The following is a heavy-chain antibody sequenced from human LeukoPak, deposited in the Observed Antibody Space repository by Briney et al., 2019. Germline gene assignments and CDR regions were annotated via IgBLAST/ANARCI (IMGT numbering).Heavy chain of an antibody. Sequence: PSETLSLTCAVSGGSISSGGYSWSWIRQPPGKGLEWIGYIYHSGSTYYNPSLKSRVTISVDRSKNQFSLKLSSVTAADTAVYYCARIGRLLLVDYWGQGTLVTVSS. CDR2: IYHSGST. V-gene: IGHV4-30-2*01. CDR1: GGSISSGGYS. CDR3: ARIGRLLLVDY. J-gene: IGHJ4*02. D-gene: IGHD2-21*01.